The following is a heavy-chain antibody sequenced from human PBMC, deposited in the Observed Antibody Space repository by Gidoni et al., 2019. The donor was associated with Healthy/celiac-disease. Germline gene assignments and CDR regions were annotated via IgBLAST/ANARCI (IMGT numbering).Heavy chain of an antibody. CDR1: GSTFAAYA. CDR3: TRDPPGYSYGLGYFDL. Sequence: EVQLVESGGGLVQPGRSLSLSCTASGSTFAAYALSWVRQAPGKGLEWVGFIRSKAYGGTTEYAASVKGRFTISRDDSKSIAYLQMNSLKTEDTAVYYCTRDPPGYSYGLGYFDLWGRGTLVTVSS. D-gene: IGHD5-18*01. CDR2: IRSKAYGGTT. J-gene: IGHJ2*01. V-gene: IGHV3-49*04.